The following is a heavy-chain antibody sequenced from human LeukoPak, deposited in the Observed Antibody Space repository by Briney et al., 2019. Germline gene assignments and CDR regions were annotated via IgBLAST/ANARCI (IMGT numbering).Heavy chain of an antibody. Sequence: SETLSLTCTVASGSIGTSFWGWIRQPPGGGLEYLGYISFSGNTAYNPSLKSRVTISLDTSKDQFSLKLNSVTAADTAVYYCARYSGSGSYFDPWGQGTLVTVSS. CDR1: SGSIGTSF. CDR3: ARYSGSGSYFDP. J-gene: IGHJ5*02. V-gene: IGHV4-59*01. D-gene: IGHD3-10*01. CDR2: ISFSGNT.